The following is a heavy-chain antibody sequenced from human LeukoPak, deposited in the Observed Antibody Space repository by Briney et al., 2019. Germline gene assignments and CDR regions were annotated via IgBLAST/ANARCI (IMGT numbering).Heavy chain of an antibody. D-gene: IGHD1-26*01. CDR2: INSDGSST. V-gene: IGHV3-74*01. CDR1: GFTFSTYW. Sequence: GGSLRLSCAASGFTFSTYWMHWVRQAPGKGLVWVSRINSDGSSTSYADSVKGRFSISRDNAKNTLYLQMNSLRAEDTAVYYCARESSVGAHKAFDYWGQGTLVSVSS. CDR3: ARESSVGAHKAFDY. J-gene: IGHJ4*02.